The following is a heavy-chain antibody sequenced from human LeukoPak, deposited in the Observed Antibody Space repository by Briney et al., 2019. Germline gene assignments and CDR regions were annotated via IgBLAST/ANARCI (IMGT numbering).Heavy chain of an antibody. Sequence: ASVKVSCKASGYTFTGYYMHWVRQAPGQGLEWMGWINPNSGGTNYAQKFQGRVTMTRDTSISTAYMELSRLRSDDTAVYYCARDGVYGDYVGYYYYYMDVWGKGTTVTVSS. CDR2: INPNSGGT. CDR1: GYTFTGYY. CDR3: ARDGVYGDYVGYYYYYMDV. D-gene: IGHD4-17*01. V-gene: IGHV1-2*02. J-gene: IGHJ6*03.